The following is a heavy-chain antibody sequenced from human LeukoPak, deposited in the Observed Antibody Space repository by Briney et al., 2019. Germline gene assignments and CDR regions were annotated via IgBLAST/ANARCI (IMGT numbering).Heavy chain of an antibody. J-gene: IGHJ4*02. Sequence: SETLSLTCTVSGGSINRSNWWSWVRRSPGKGLEWIGEIYYSGTTNYNPSLKSRVTMSLDKSKNQFSLNLSSVTAADTAVYYCARGGGISRFDFWGQGTLVTVSS. CDR1: GGSINRSNW. CDR3: ARGGGISRFDF. D-gene: IGHD1-14*01. V-gene: IGHV4-4*02. CDR2: IYYSGTT.